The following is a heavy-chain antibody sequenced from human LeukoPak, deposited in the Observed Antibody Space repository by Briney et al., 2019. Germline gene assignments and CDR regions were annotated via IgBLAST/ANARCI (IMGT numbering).Heavy chain of an antibody. J-gene: IGHJ3*02. CDR1: GYTFTSYG. Sequence: ASVKVSCKASGYTFTSYGISWVRQAPGQGLEWMGWISAYNGNTNYAQKLQGRVTMTTDTSTSTAYMELRSLRSDDTAVYYCATRESNRYNWNYGDAFDIWGRGTMVTVSS. CDR2: ISAYNGNT. D-gene: IGHD1-7*01. V-gene: IGHV1-18*01. CDR3: ATRESNRYNWNYGDAFDI.